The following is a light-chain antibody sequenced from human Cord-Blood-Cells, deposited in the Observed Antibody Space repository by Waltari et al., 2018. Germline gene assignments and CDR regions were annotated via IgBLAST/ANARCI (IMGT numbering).Light chain of an antibody. V-gene: IGLV3-1*01. CDR1: QLGDKY. Sequence: SYELTQPPSVSVSPGQTASITCSGDQLGDKYACWYQQKPGQSPVLVIYQASKRPSGIPERFSGSNSGNTATLTISGTQAMDEADYYCQAWDSSTAVFGGGTKLTVL. CDR2: QAS. J-gene: IGLJ2*01. CDR3: QAWDSSTAV.